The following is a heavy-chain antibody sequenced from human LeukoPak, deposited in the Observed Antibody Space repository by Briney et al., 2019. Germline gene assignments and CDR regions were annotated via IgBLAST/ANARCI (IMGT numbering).Heavy chain of an antibody. CDR1: GFTFSSYA. V-gene: IGHV3-30*04. J-gene: IGHJ4*02. Sequence: GGSLRLSCAASGFTFSSYAVHWVRQAPGKGLEWVAVISYDGNNKYYADSVKGRFTISRDNSKNTPYLQMNSLRAEDTAVYYCARGGIAAAGEVDYWGQGTLVTVSS. D-gene: IGHD6-13*01. CDR3: ARGGIAAAGEVDY. CDR2: ISYDGNNK.